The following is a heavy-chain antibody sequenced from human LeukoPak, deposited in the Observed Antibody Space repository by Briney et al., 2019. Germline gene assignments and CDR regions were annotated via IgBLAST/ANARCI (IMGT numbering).Heavy chain of an antibody. CDR1: GDSISSTNW. Sequence: SGTLSLTCAVSGDSISSTNWWSWVRQPPGKGLEWIGEIYHSGSTNYNPSLKSRVTISVDKSKNQFSLRLSSVTAADTAVYYCARGPPKGKSTHGWFDPWGQGTLVTVSS. CDR3: ARGPPKGKSTHGWFDP. CDR2: IYHSGST. V-gene: IGHV4-4*02. J-gene: IGHJ5*02.